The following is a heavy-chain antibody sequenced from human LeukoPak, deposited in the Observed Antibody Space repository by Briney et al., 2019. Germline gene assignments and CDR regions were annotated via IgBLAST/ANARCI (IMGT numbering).Heavy chain of an antibody. CDR1: GFTFSSYA. J-gene: IGHJ4*02. D-gene: IGHD1/OR15-1a*01. CDR3: ARDNKSSFDY. Sequence: QSGGSLRLSCAASGFTFSSYAMHWVRQAPGKGLEWVAVISYDGSNKYYADSVKGRFTISRDNSKNTLYLQMNSLRAEDTAVYYCARDNKSSFDYWGQGTLVTVSS. CDR2: ISYDGSNK. V-gene: IGHV3-30*04.